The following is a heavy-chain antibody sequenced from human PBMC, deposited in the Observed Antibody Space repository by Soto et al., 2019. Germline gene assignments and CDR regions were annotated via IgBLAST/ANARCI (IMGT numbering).Heavy chain of an antibody. J-gene: IGHJ6*03. CDR2: IYYSGST. V-gene: IGHV4-31*03. D-gene: IGHD2-2*01. CDR3: ARSHTYRSSTSCYWGYYYYYMDV. CDR1: GGSISSGGYY. Sequence: SETLSLTCTVSGGSISSGGYYWSWIRQHPGKGLEWIGYIYYSGSTYYNPSLKSRVTISVDTSKNQFSLKLSSVTAADTAVYYCARSHTYRSSTSCYWGYYYYYMDVWGKGTTVTVSS.